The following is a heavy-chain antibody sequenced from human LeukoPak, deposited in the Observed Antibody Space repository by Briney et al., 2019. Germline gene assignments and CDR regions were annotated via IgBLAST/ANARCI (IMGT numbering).Heavy chain of an antibody. D-gene: IGHD4-17*01. CDR1: GYTFNKNH. V-gene: IGHV5-51*01. CDR3: VRGNQKYGDYVRD. Sequence: GESLKISCKASGYTFNKNHIAWVRQVSGKGLEWMGIIYPGDSDTRYSPSFQGHVTISADESISTAFLQWSSVEATDSAMYYCVRGNQKYGDYVRDWGQGTLVTISS. CDR2: IYPGDSDT. J-gene: IGHJ4*02.